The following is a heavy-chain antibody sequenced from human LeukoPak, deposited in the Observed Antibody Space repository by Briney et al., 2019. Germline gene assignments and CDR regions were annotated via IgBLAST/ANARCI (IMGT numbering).Heavy chain of an antibody. Sequence: GGSLRLSCAASGFTVSSYAMSWVSQAGGKGMEWVSAISGSGGSTYYADSVKGLFTISRDNSKNTLYLQMNSLRAEDTAVYYCAKGVLDSSGPLYTPFDYWGQGTLVTVSS. CDR3: AKGVLDSSGPLYTPFDY. D-gene: IGHD3-22*01. V-gene: IGHV3-23*01. J-gene: IGHJ4*02. CDR2: ISGSGGST. CDR1: GFTVSSYA.